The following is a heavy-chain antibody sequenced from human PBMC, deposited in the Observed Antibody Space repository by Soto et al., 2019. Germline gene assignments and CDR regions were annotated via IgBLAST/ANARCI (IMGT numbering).Heavy chain of an antibody. J-gene: IGHJ4*02. CDR2: IYPGDSDT. CDR1: GYSFTSYW. D-gene: IGHD3-22*01. V-gene: IGHV5-51*01. Sequence: GESLKISCKGSGYSFTSYWIGWVRQMPGKGLEWMGIIYPGDSDTRYSPSFQGQVTISADKSISTAYLQWSSLKASDTAMYYCARQLSYYDSSGYYSFGEWGQGTLVIVSS. CDR3: ARQLSYYDSSGYYSFGE.